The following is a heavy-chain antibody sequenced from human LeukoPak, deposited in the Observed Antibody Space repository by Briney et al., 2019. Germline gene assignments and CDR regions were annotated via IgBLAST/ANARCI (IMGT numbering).Heavy chain of an antibody. J-gene: IGHJ4*02. CDR2: ISANGGGT. D-gene: IGHD3-22*01. CDR3: AKATKSIVVDNYFDY. Sequence: PGGSLRLSCAAFGFTFSNYAMSWVRQPPGKGREWVSSISANGGGTYYADSVKGRFTLSRDNSQNTLYLQMNRPRGEDTAVYYCAKATKSIVVDNYFDYWGQGALVTVSS. CDR1: GFTFSNYA. V-gene: IGHV3-23*01.